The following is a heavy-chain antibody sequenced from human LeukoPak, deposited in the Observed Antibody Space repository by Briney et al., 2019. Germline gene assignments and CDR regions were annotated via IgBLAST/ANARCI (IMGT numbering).Heavy chain of an antibody. V-gene: IGHV3-74*01. J-gene: IGHJ6*03. Sequence: GGSLRLSCAAAGFTFSSYWMHWVRQAPGKGLVWVSRINTDGSSTSYADSVKGRFTISRDNAKNTLYLQMNSLRAEDTAVYYCAILATVREYYYYMDVWGKGTTVTVSS. CDR2: INTDGSST. CDR3: AILATVREYYYYMDV. CDR1: GFTFSSYW. D-gene: IGHD4-11*01.